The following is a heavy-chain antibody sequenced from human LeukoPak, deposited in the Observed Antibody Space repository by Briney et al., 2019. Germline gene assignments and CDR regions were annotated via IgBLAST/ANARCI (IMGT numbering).Heavy chain of an antibody. V-gene: IGHV1-24*01. J-gene: IGHJ2*01. Sequence: ASVKVSCKVSGYTLPDLSMHWVRQAPGKGLEWMGGFDPEDGETIYAQKFQGRVTMTEDTSTDTAYMELSSLRSEDTAVYYCATRRTQQWLVLGSWYFDLWGRGTLVTVSS. CDR2: FDPEDGET. CDR3: ATRRTQQWLVLGSWYFDL. D-gene: IGHD6-19*01. CDR1: GYTLPDLS.